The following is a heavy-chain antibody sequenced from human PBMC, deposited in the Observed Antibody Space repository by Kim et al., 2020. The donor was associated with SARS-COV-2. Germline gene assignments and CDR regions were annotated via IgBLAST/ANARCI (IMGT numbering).Heavy chain of an antibody. CDR1: GGSISSYY. V-gene: IGHV4-59*13. D-gene: IGHD2-15*01. CDR2: IYYSGST. CDR3: ARDLGGKVGWFDP. J-gene: IGHJ5*02. Sequence: SETLSLTCTVSGGSISSYYWSWIRQPPGKGLEWIGYIYYSGSTNYNPSLKSRVTISVDTSKNQFSLKLSSVTAADTAVYYCARDLGGKVGWFDPWGQGTLVTVSS.